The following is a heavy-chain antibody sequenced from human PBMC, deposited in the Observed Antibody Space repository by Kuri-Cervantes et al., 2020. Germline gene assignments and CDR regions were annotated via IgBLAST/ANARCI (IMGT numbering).Heavy chain of an antibody. Sequence: SLKISCAASGFTFDDYAMHWVRQAPGKGLEWVSGISWNSGSIGYVDSVKGRFTISRDNAKNSLYLQMNSLRAEDTAVYYCALIDFYASSWYYDSWGQGTLVTVSS. J-gene: IGHJ4*02. V-gene: IGHV3-9*01. CDR1: GFTFDDYA. CDR2: ISWNSGSI. D-gene: IGHD6-13*01. CDR3: ALIDFYASSWYYDS.